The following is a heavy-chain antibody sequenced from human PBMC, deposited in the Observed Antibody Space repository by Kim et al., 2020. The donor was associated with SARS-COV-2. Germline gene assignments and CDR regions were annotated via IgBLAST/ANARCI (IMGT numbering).Heavy chain of an antibody. D-gene: IGHD2-8*01. CDR1: GGSFSGYY. Sequence: SETLSLTCTVYGGSFSGYYWSWIRQPPGKGLEWIGEINQRGSTNYNPSLKSRVTISVDTSKNQFSLKLSSVTAADTAVYYCARGPPGRYCTNGVCYTGRVFDYWGQGTLVTVSS. CDR3: ARGPPGRYCTNGVCYTGRVFDY. V-gene: IGHV4-34*01. CDR2: INQRGST. J-gene: IGHJ4*02.